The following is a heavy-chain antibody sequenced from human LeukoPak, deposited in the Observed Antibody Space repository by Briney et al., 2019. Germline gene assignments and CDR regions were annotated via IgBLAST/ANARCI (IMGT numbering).Heavy chain of an antibody. J-gene: IGHJ4*02. CDR3: TRDGGAWSRDL. Sequence: GGSLRLSCAASGFTFSPYGMTWVRQAPGKRLEWVATITSSGPYMYYADSLKGRFTVSRDNAKKSIFLQMDSLRAEDTAVYYCTRDGGAWSRDLWGQGTLVTVSS. V-gene: IGHV3-21*01. CDR2: ITSSGPYM. D-gene: IGHD6-19*01. CDR1: GFTFSPYG.